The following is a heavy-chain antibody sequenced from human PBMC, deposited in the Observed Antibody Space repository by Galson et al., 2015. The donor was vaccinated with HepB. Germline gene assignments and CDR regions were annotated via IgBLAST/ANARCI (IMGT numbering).Heavy chain of an antibody. Sequence: SLRLSCAASGFTFSSSAMHCVRQAPGKRLEWGAVISYDGGKEYYADSVKGRFTIFRDNYKKTLCMQMNSMRAEDTAVYYCARDGAVWSGLIRDHYYYYGMDVWGQGTTVTVSS. D-gene: IGHD3-3*01. CDR2: ISYDGGKE. J-gene: IGHJ6*02. V-gene: IGHV3-30-3*01. CDR1: GFTFSSSA. CDR3: ARDGAVWSGLIRDHYYYYGMDV.